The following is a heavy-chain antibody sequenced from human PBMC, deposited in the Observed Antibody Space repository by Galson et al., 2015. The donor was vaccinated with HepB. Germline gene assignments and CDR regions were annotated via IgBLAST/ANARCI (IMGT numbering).Heavy chain of an antibody. CDR2: ISYDGSNK. Sequence: SLRLSCAASGFNFSSYAMHWVRQAPGKGLEWVAVISYDGSNKYYADSVKGRFTISRDNSKNTLYLQMNSLRAEDTAVYYCARGGGSGWYIDYWGQGTLVTVSS. J-gene: IGHJ4*02. D-gene: IGHD6-19*01. CDR3: ARGGGSGWYIDY. CDR1: GFNFSSYA. V-gene: IGHV3-30*04.